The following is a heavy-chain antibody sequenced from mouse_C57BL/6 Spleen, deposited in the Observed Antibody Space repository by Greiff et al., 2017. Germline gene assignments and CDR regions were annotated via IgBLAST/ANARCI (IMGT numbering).Heavy chain of an antibody. CDR2: ISYDGSN. V-gene: IGHV3-6*01. J-gene: IGHJ3*01. D-gene: IGHD1-1*01. Sequence: ESGPGLVKPSQSLSLTCSFTGYSITSGYYWNWIRQFPGNKLEWMGYISYDGSNNYNPSLKNRISITRDTSKNQFFLKLNSVTTEDTATYYCARGSVYYGSSYGFAYWGQGTLVTVSA. CDR3: ARGSVYYGSSYGFAY. CDR1: GYSITSGYY.